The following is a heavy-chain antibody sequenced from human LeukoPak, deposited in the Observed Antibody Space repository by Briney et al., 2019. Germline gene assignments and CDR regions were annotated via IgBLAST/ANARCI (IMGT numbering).Heavy chain of an antibody. CDR2: ISGSGGRT. D-gene: IGHD3-10*01. CDR1: GCTFSSYA. Sequence: GGALRLSCAASGCTFSSYAMSWVRQAPGKGLEGVAAISGSGGRTYYADSVKGRFTISRHNSKNTLYLQMHSLRPEHTPVYYCAKGSVYYGPGPSYYFDYWGQGTLVTVSS. CDR3: AKGSVYYGPGPSYYFDY. V-gene: IGHV3-23*01. J-gene: IGHJ4*02.